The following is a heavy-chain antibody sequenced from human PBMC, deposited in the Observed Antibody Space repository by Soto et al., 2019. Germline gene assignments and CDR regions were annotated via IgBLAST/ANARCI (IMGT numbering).Heavy chain of an antibody. D-gene: IGHD3-3*01. CDR2: IYWDDAK. CDR1: GFSLTTSGVG. Sequence: QITLNESGPTPVNPRQTLTLTCTFSGFSLTTSGVGVGWIRQSPGKAPEWLALIYWDDAKRYSPSLKSRLTITKDTAKNQVVLTMADLDPADTATYYCAHRVLRTVFGLVTTTAIYFDFWGQGTPVAVSS. J-gene: IGHJ4*02. CDR3: AHRVLRTVFGLVTTTAIYFDF. V-gene: IGHV2-5*02.